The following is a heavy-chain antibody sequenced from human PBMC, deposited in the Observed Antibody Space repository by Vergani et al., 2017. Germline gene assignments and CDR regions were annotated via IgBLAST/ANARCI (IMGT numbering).Heavy chain of an antibody. CDR1: GGTFSSYA. D-gene: IGHD3-9*01. J-gene: IGHJ3*02. V-gene: IGHV1-69*13. CDR2: IIPIFGTA. Sequence: QVQLVQSGAEVKKPGSSVKVFCKASGGTFSSYAISWVRQAPGQGLEWMGRIIPIFGTANYAQKFQGRVTITADESTSTAYMELSSLRSEDTAVYYCARAYDILTGSDHDAFDIWGQGTMVTVSS. CDR3: ARAYDILTGSDHDAFDI.